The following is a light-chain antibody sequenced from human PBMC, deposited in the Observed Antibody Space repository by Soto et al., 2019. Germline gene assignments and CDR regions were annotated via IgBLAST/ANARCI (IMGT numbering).Light chain of an antibody. Sequence: QSALTQPRSVSGSPGQSVTISCTGTSSDVGGYNYVSWYQQHPGKAPKLMIYDVSKRPSGVPDRFSGSKSGNTASLTISGLQAEDEADYYRCSYAGSYTHVFGTGTKVTVL. CDR2: DVS. V-gene: IGLV2-11*01. CDR1: SSDVGGYNY. CDR3: CSYAGSYTHV. J-gene: IGLJ1*01.